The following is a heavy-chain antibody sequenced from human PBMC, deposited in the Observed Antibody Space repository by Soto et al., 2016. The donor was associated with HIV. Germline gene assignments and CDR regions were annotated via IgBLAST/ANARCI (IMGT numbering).Heavy chain of an antibody. D-gene: IGHD2-15*01. CDR2: ISGSGGST. CDR3: AKAWDIVVVLSGMGY. Sequence: EVQLLESGGGLVQPGGSLRLSCAASGFTFSSYAMSWVRQAPGKGLEWVSVISGSGGSTYYADSVKGRFTISRDNSKNTLYLQMNSLRAGDTAVYYCAKAWDIVVVLSGMGYWGQGALVTVSS. V-gene: IGHV3-23*01. CDR1: GFTFSSYA. J-gene: IGHJ4*02.